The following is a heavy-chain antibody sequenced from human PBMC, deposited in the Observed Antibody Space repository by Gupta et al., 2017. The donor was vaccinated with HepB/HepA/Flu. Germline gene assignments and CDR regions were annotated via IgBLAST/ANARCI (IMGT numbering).Heavy chain of an antibody. CDR3: ARQYSSSSIYYYYYMDV. CDR2: IYPGDSDT. CDR1: GYSFTSYW. D-gene: IGHD6-6*01. V-gene: IGHV5-51*01. J-gene: IGHJ6*03. Sequence: EVQPVQSGAEVKKPGESLKISCKGSGYSFTSYWIGWVRQMPGKGLEWMGIIYPGDSDTRYSPSFQGQVTISADKSISTAYLQWSSLKASDTAMYYCARQYSSSSIYYYYYMDVWGKGTTVTVSS.